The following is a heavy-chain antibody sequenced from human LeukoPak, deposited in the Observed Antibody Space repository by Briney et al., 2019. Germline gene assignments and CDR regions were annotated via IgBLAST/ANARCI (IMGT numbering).Heavy chain of an antibody. CDR2: ISSSSSYI. J-gene: IGHJ4*02. V-gene: IGHV3-21*01. D-gene: IGHD6-19*01. CDR3: ARSPEVAGTGYFDY. CDR1: GFTFSSYS. Sequence: GGSLRLSCAASGFTFSSYSTNWVRQAPGKGLEWVSSISSSSSYIYYADSVKGRFTISRDNAKNSLYLQMNSLRAEDTAVYYCARSPEVAGTGYFDYWGQGTLVTVSS.